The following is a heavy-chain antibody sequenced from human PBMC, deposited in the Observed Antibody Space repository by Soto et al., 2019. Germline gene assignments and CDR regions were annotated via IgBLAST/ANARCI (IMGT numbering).Heavy chain of an antibody. CDR2: ISGSGGST. CDR1: GFTFSSYA. Sequence: GGSLRLSCAASGFTFSSYAMSWVRRAPGKGLEWVSAISGSGGSTYYADSVKGRFTISRDNSKNTLYLQMNSLRAEDTAVYYRAKSGPRMLSVVYARYIDYWGQGTLVTVSS. CDR3: AKSGPRMLSVVYARYIDY. V-gene: IGHV3-23*01. J-gene: IGHJ4*02. D-gene: IGHD2-8*02.